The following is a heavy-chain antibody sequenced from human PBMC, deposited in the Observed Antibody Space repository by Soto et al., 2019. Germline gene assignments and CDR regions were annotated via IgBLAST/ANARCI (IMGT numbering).Heavy chain of an antibody. V-gene: IGHV4-34*01. Sequence: TSETLSLTCAFYGGSFSGYYWSWIRQPPGKGLEWIGEINHSGSTNYNPSLKSRVTISVDTSKNQFSLKLSSVTAADTAVYYCARGSSIADQYYYYYGMDVWGQGTTVTVSS. CDR3: ARGSSIADQYYYYYGMDV. J-gene: IGHJ6*02. D-gene: IGHD6-6*01. CDR1: GGSFSGYY. CDR2: INHSGST.